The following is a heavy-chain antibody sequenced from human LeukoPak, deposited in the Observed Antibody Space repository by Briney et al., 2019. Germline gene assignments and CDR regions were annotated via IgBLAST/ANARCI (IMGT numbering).Heavy chain of an antibody. CDR3: ASQVGATTDAFDI. Sequence: GASVKVSCKASGYTFTSYYMHRVRQAPGQGLEWMGRINPNSGGTNYAQKFQGRVTMTRDTSISTAYMELSRLRSDDTAVYYCASQVGATTDAFDIWGQGTMVTVPS. V-gene: IGHV1-2*06. D-gene: IGHD1-26*01. J-gene: IGHJ3*02. CDR2: INPNSGGT. CDR1: GYTFTSYY.